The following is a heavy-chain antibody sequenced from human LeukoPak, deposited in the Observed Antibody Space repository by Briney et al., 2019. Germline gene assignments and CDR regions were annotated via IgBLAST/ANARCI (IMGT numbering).Heavy chain of an antibody. CDR2: IRTKTNNYAT. CDR3: ASLDGYKAGRKDY. CDR1: GFTFSDSA. Sequence: GGSLRLSCAASGFTFSDSAMHWVRQASGKGLEWVGRIRTKTNNYATAYAASVKGRFTISRDDSENTAYLQMNSLRAEDTAVYYCASLDGYKAGRKDYWGQGTLVTVSS. D-gene: IGHD5-12*01. J-gene: IGHJ4*02. V-gene: IGHV3-73*01.